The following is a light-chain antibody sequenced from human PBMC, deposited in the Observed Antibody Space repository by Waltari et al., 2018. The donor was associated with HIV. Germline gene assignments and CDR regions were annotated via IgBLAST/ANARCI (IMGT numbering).Light chain of an antibody. Sequence: QSLLPQPPSASGTPGQRATISCSGSYSNIGSTTVTWHQQLPGSAPRPLIYNNDQRPSGVPDRFSGSKSGTSASLAISGLQSEDQGDYYCASWDDKLDGWVFGGGTRLTVL. CDR2: NND. CDR1: YSNIGSTT. J-gene: IGLJ3*02. CDR3: ASWDDKLDGWV. V-gene: IGLV1-44*01.